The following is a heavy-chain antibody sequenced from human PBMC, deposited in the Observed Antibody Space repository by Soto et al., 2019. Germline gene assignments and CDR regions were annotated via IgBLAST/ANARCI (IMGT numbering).Heavy chain of an antibody. J-gene: IGHJ4*02. CDR3: AKATYGYAYVDF. CDR1: GFIFRSYG. D-gene: IGHD2-15*01. V-gene: IGHV3-30*18. Sequence: HVQLVESGGGLVQPARSLRRACTASGFIFRSYGMHWVRQAPGKGLEWVAFISNDGGNEYYVDSVKGRFTISRDNSRNTLYLQMNSLRADDTALYSCAKATYGYAYVDFWGQGTRVTVSS. CDR2: ISNDGGNE.